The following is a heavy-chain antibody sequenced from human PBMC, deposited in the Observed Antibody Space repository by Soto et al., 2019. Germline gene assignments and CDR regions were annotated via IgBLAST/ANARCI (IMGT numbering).Heavy chain of an antibody. CDR1: GGSFSGYY. CDR3: ARRGAAPKYYYYYYGMDV. J-gene: IGHJ6*02. Sequence: PSETLSLPCAVYGGSFSGYYWSWIRQPPGKGLEWIGEINHSGSTNYNPSLKSRVTISVDTSKNQFSLKLSTVTAADTAVYYCARRGAAPKYYYYYYGMDVWGQGTTVTVSS. D-gene: IGHD6-6*01. V-gene: IGHV4-34*01. CDR2: INHSGST.